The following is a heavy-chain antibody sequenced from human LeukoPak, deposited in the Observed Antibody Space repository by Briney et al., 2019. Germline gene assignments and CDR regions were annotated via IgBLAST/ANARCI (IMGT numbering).Heavy chain of an antibody. D-gene: IGHD6-19*01. CDR1: GYNFNTYW. J-gene: IGHJ4*02. Sequence: GESLKISCKTSGYNFNTYWIGWVRQKPGKGLERMGIIYPGDSDTKYSPPFQGQVTISADKSISTAYLQWSSLKASDTAMYYCARPARFSSGWSHFDYWGQGTLVTVSS. V-gene: IGHV5-51*01. CDR3: ARPARFSSGWSHFDY. CDR2: IYPGDSDT.